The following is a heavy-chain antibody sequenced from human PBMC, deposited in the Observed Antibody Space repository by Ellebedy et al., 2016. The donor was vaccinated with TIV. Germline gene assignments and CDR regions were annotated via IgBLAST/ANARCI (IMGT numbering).Heavy chain of an antibody. CDR2: ISYDGSNK. CDR1: GFTFSSYG. CDR3: AKGVGGLMNYGMDV. Sequence: GGSLRLSXAASGFTFSSYGMHWVRQAPGKGLEWVAVISYDGSNKYYADSVKGRFTISRDNSKNTLYLQMNSLRAEDTAVYYCAKGVGGLMNYGMDVWGQGTTVTVSS. D-gene: IGHD2-8*01. V-gene: IGHV3-30*18. J-gene: IGHJ6*02.